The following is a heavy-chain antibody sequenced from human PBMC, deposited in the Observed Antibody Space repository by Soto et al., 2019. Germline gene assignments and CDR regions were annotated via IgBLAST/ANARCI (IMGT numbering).Heavy chain of an antibody. CDR2: MNPNSGNT. J-gene: IGHJ5*02. D-gene: IGHD2-15*01. Sequence: ASVKVSCKASGYTFTSYDINWVRQATGQGLEWMGWMNPNSGNTGYAQKFQGRVTMTRNTSISTAYMELSSLRSEDTAVYYCAWRDCSGASCYSNWFDPWGQGTLVTVSS. CDR1: GYTFTSYD. V-gene: IGHV1-8*01. CDR3: AWRDCSGASCYSNWFDP.